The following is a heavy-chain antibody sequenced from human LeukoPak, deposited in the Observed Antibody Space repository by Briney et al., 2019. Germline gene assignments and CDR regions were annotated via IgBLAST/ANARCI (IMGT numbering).Heavy chain of an antibody. CDR3: ARDHQIHGMDV. J-gene: IGHJ6*02. CDR2: IYYSGST. V-gene: IGHV4-31*03. Sequence: SQTLSLTCTVSGGSISSGGYYWSWIRQHPGNGLEWIGYIYYSGSTYYNPSLKSRVTISVDTSKNQFSLKLSSVTAADTAVYYCARDHQIHGMDVWGQGTTVTVSS. CDR1: GGSISSGGYY.